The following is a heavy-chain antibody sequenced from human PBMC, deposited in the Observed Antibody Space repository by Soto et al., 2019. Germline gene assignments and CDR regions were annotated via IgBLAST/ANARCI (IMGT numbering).Heavy chain of an antibody. J-gene: IGHJ4*02. CDR1: GFTFTSSA. V-gene: IGHV1-58*02. Sequence: ASVKISCKASGFTFTSSAMQWVRQARGQRLEWIGWIVVGSGNTNYAQKFQERVTITRDMSTSTAYMELSSLRADDTAVYYCVKGEYYYDSSGYYPFDYWGQGTLVTSPQ. D-gene: IGHD3-22*01. CDR2: IVVGSGNT. CDR3: VKGEYYYDSSGYYPFDY.